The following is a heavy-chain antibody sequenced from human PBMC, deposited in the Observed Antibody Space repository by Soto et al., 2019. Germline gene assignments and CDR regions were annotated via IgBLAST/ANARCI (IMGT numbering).Heavy chain of an antibody. CDR1: GFTFSTYG. J-gene: IGHJ4*02. Sequence: QVQLVESGGGVVQPGRSLRLSCAASGFTFSTYGMHWVRQAPGRGLEWVAAIWYDGSNKYYADSVKGRFTISRDNSKNTMYLQMNGRIAEDTAMYYCARTSISGYSSTWLPGYWGQGTLVTVSS. CDR3: ARTSISGYSSTWLPGY. V-gene: IGHV3-33*01. CDR2: IWYDGSNK. D-gene: IGHD6-13*01.